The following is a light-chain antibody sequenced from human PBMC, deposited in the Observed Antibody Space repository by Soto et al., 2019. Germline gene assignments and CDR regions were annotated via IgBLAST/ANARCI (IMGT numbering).Light chain of an antibody. V-gene: IGKV1-27*01. J-gene: IGKJ1*01. CDR3: QQTYSFPWT. CDR1: QGISNY. Sequence: DIQMTQSPSSLSASLGDRVTITCLASQGISNYLAWYQQKSGKVPKLLIYAASTLKSGVPSRFGGAGSRTHFSLTISSLQPEDSATYYCQQTYSFPWTFGQGTKVDIK. CDR2: AAS.